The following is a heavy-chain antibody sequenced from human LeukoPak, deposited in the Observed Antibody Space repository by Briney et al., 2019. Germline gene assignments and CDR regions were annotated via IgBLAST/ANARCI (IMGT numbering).Heavy chain of an antibody. D-gene: IGHD2-2*01. J-gene: IGHJ4*02. CDR3: ARGCSSTSCHGFDY. CDR2: IYSGGGT. V-gene: IGHV3-53*01. Sequence: GGSLRLSCAASGFTVSSKYMSWVRQAPGKGLEWVSVIYSGGGTYYADSVKGRFTISRDNSKNTLYLQMNSLRAEDTAVYYCARGCSSTSCHGFDYWGQGTLVTVSS. CDR1: GFTVSSKY.